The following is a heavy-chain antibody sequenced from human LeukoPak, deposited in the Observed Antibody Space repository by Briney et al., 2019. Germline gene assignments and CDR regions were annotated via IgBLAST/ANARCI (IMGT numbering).Heavy chain of an antibody. Sequence: GASVKVSRKVSRYTLNELSMHWVRQAPGKGLEWMGGFDPEHGETNYAQRFQGRVTLTEDTSTDTAYMELSSLRSEDTAVYYCARYLDCSSTSCYWENYYYGMDVWGQGTTVTVSS. V-gene: IGHV1-24*01. D-gene: IGHD2-2*01. CDR1: RYTLNELS. CDR3: ARYLDCSSTSCYWENYYYGMDV. CDR2: FDPEHGET. J-gene: IGHJ6*02.